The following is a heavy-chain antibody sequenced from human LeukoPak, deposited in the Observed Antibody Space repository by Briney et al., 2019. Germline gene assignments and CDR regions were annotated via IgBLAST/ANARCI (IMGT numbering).Heavy chain of an antibody. D-gene: IGHD3-22*01. V-gene: IGHV3-30*02. Sequence: PGGSLRLSCAASGFTFSSYGMHWVRQAPGKGLEWVAFVRYDGSNKYYADSVKGRFTISRDNSKNTLCLQMNSLRAEDAAVYYCAKDHYDSSGYYEKYFDYWGQGTLVTVSS. CDR2: VRYDGSNK. CDR3: AKDHYDSSGYYEKYFDY. J-gene: IGHJ4*02. CDR1: GFTFSSYG.